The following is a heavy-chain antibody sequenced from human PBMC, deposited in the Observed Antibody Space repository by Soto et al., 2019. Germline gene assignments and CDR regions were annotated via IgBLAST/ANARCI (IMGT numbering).Heavy chain of an antibody. J-gene: IGHJ6*03. CDR3: ARDQGCIFSYYMDV. D-gene: IGHD3-9*01. CDR2: IIPSVGIT. CDR1: GGTFSSYT. V-gene: IGHV1-69*04. Sequence: SVKVSCKASGGTFSSYTISWVRQAPGQGLEWMGRIIPSVGITNYAQKFQGRVTMTRDTSTSTVYMELSSLRSEDTAVYYCARDQGCIFSYYMDVWGKGTTVTVSS.